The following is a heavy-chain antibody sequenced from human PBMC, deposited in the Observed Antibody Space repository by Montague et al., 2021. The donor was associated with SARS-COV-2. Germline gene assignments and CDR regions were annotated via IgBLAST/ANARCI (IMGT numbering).Heavy chain of an antibody. J-gene: IGHJ6*02. CDR2: ISRSGDLI. Sequence: SRRLSCAASGFTFSSYEMNWVRQAPGKGLEWLSYISRSGDLIYYADSVKGRFTISRDNAKRSLYLQMTSLRAEDTAVYYRARHYGDYFYDYYGMDVWGQGTTVTVS. D-gene: IGHD4-17*01. CDR3: ARHYGDYFYDYYGMDV. CDR1: GFTFSSYE. V-gene: IGHV3-48*03.